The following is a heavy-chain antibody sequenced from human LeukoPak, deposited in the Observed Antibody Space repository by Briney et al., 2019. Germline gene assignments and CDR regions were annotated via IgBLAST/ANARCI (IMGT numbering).Heavy chain of an antibody. D-gene: IGHD2-2*01. V-gene: IGHV3-30*18. CDR3: AKADYVVVPAAINH. J-gene: IGHJ5*02. Sequence: GGSLRLSCAASGFTFSSYEMNWVRQAPGKGLEWVAVISYDGSNKYYADSVKGRFTISRDNSKNTLYLQMNSLRAEDTAVYYCAKADYVVVPAAINHWGQGTLVTVSS. CDR1: GFTFSSYE. CDR2: ISYDGSNK.